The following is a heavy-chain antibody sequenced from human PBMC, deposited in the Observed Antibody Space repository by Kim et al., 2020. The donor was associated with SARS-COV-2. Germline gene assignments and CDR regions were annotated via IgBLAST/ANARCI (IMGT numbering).Heavy chain of an antibody. J-gene: IGHJ5*02. V-gene: IGHV3-30-3*01. Sequence: GGSLRLSCAASGFTFSSYAMHWVRQAPGKGLEWVAVISYDGSNKYYADSVKGRFTISRDNSKNTLYLQMNSLRAEDTAVYYCARGVIVVVPAASNWFDP. D-gene: IGHD2-2*01. CDR1: GFTFSSYA. CDR2: ISYDGSNK. CDR3: ARGVIVVVPAASNWFDP.